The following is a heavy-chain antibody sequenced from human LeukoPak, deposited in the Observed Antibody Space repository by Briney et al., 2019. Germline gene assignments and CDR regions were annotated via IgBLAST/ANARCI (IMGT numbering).Heavy chain of an antibody. V-gene: IGHV1-2*02. D-gene: IGHD4-11*01. Sequence: ASVKVSCKASGYTFTGYYMHWVRQAPGQGLEWMGWINPNSGGTNYAQKFQGRIAMTRDTSISTVYMELSRLRSDDTAVHYCARGASTVFMDVWGKGTTVTVSS. CDR1: GYTFTGYY. CDR3: ARGASTVFMDV. J-gene: IGHJ6*03. CDR2: INPNSGGT.